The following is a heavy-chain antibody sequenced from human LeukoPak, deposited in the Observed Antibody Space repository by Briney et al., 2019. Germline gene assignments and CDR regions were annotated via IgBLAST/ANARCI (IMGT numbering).Heavy chain of an antibody. D-gene: IGHD6-13*01. V-gene: IGHV3-53*01. J-gene: IGHJ4*02. CDR1: GFTVSSNY. Sequence: GGSLRLSCAASGFTVSSNYMSWVRQAPGKGLEWVSVIYSSGSTYYADSVKGRFTISRDNSKNTLHLQMNTLRAEDTAVYYCASRIATAGSVDYWGQGKRVTVSA. CDR3: ASRIATAGSVDY. CDR2: IYSSGST.